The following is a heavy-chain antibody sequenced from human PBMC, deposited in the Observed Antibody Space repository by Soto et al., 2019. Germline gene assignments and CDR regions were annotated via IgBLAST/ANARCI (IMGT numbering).Heavy chain of an antibody. CDR2: IHPSGGGT. CDR1: GYTFNTYY. J-gene: IGHJ4*02. V-gene: IGHV1-46*02. CDR3: ARGGHIAVVTASFDN. Sequence: QVQLVLSGAEVRKPGASVKVSCKPSGYTFNTYYLHWLRQAPGQALEWMGVIHPSGGGTTYAQKFLGRVTVTRDTSTTTVFMELSSLRSDDTAVYYCARGGHIAVVTASFDNWGQGTLVTVSS. D-gene: IGHD2-21*02.